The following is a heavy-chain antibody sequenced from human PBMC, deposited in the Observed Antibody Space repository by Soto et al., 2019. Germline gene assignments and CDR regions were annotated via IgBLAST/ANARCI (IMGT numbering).Heavy chain of an antibody. V-gene: IGHV1-18*01. CDR2: INTYNGMT. Sequence: QVQLVQSGGEVKKPGASVTVSCKASGYTFINYHITWVRQAPGQGLEWMAWINTYNGMTDYAQKFQGRGTMTSDTTTSTAYMALRNLGSDDTAVYFWANAPQGERATDWCQGTLVTVSS. CDR1: GYTFINYH. CDR3: ANAPQGERATD. D-gene: IGHD4-4*01. J-gene: IGHJ4*02.